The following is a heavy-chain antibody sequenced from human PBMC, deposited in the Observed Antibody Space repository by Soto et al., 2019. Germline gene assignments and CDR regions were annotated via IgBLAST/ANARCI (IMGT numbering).Heavy chain of an antibody. CDR2: INSDGSST. Sequence: GGSLRLSCAASGFAFSSYWMHWVRQAPGKGLVWVSRINSDGSSTSYADSVKGRFTISRDNAKNTLYLQMNSLRAEDTAVYYCARAYSSSCPLYCYGMDVWGQGTKVTVSS. J-gene: IGHJ6*02. V-gene: IGHV3-74*01. CDR1: GFAFSSYW. D-gene: IGHD6-13*01. CDR3: ARAYSSSCPLYCYGMDV.